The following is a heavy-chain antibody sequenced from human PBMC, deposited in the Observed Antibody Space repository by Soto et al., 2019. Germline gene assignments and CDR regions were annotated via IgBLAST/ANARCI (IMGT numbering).Heavy chain of an antibody. CDR2: IYYSGST. V-gene: IGHV4-59*01. D-gene: IGHD3-3*01. J-gene: IGHJ6*02. CDR1: GGSISSYY. CDR3: ARANSYDFWSGSYYYYYGMDV. Sequence: SETLSLTCTVSGGSISSYYWSWIRQPPGKGLEWIGYIYYSGSTNYNPSLKSRVTISVDTSKNQFSLKLSSVTAADTAVYYCARANSYDFWSGSYYYYYGMDVWGQGTTVTVSS.